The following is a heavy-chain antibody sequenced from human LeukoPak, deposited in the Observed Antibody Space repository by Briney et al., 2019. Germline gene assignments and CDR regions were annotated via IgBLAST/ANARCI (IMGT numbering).Heavy chain of an antibody. V-gene: IGHV4-31*03. CDR2: IYYSGTT. CDR1: GGSISSGGYY. J-gene: IGHJ6*02. D-gene: IGHD3-9*01. CDR3: ARDHYDILTGLGKYGMDV. Sequence: PSQTLSLTCTVSGGSISSGGYYWSWIRQHPGKGLEWIGYIYYSGTTYYNPSLKSRVTISVDTSKNQFSLKLSSVTAADTAVYYCARDHYDILTGLGKYGMDVWGQGTTVTVSS.